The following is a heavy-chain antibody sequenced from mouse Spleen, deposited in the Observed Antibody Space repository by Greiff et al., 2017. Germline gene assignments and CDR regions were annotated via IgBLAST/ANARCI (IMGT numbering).Heavy chain of an antibody. V-gene: IGHV5-9-3*01. Sequence: EVKLVESGGGLVKPGGSLKLSCAASGFTFSSYAMSWVRQTPEKRLEWVATISSGGSYTYYPDSVKGRFTISRDNAKNTLYLQMSSLRSEDTAMYYCARHVGNRFAYWGQGTLVTVSA. D-gene: IGHD2-1*01. CDR3: ARHVGNRFAY. CDR2: ISSGGSYT. J-gene: IGHJ3*01. CDR1: GFTFSSYA.